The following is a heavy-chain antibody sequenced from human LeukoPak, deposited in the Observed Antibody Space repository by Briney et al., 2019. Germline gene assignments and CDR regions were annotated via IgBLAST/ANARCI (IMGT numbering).Heavy chain of an antibody. CDR2: ITGSGGST. CDR1: GFTFDNFA. V-gene: IGHV3-23*01. CDR3: ARELFDFDY. Sequence: GGSLRLSCAPSGFTFDNFAMTWFRKAPGKGLEWVSEITGSGGSTYYADSVKGRFTISRDNSKNTLYLQMNSLRAEDTAIYYCARELFDFDYWGQGTLVTVSS. D-gene: IGHD3-10*01. J-gene: IGHJ4*02.